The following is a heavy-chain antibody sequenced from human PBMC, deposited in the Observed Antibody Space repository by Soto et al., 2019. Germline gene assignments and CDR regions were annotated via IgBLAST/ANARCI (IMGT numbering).Heavy chain of an antibody. CDR3: ARQYSNAFDY. CDR1: GGSISSYY. CDR2: IHFSGST. D-gene: IGHD1-26*01. V-gene: IGHV4-59*08. Sequence: QVQLQESGPGLVKPSETLSLTCTVSGGSISSYYWSWIRQAPGKGLEWIGYIHFSGSTKYNPSLNSRVTTSIDTSNTQFSLKVTSVTASDTAVYYCARQYSNAFDYWGQGTLVTVSS. J-gene: IGHJ4*02.